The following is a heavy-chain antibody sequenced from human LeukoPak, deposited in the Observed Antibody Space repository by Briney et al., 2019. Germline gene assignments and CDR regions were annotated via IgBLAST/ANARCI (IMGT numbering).Heavy chain of an antibody. D-gene: IGHD3-16*01. CDR1: GGSISSSSYY. Sequence: AETLSLTCTVSGGSISSSSYYGGWIRQPRGKGLEWIGSIYYSGSTYYNPSLKSRITISVDTSKNQFSLKLSSVTAADTAVYYCARQGWGYYYCMDVWGKKTTVTIS. CDR3: ARQGWGYYYCMDV. J-gene: IGHJ6*03. CDR2: IYYSGST. V-gene: IGHV4-39*01.